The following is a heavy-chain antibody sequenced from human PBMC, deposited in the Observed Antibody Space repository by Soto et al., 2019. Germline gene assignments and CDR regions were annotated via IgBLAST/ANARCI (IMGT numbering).Heavy chain of an antibody. J-gene: IGHJ4*02. Sequence: QVQLVESGGGVVQPGRSLRLSCAASGFTLSSHGMHWVRQAPGKGLEWVAVLSQDGSNKFYAVSVEGRITISRDDSKNTLYLQMNSLRAEDTAMYYCAKENTFADYWGQGTLVTVSP. CDR1: GFTLSSHG. V-gene: IGHV3-30*18. CDR3: AKENTFADY. CDR2: LSQDGSNK. D-gene: IGHD2-2*02.